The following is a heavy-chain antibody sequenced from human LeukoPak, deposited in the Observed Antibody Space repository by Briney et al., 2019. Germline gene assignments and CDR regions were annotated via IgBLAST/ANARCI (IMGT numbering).Heavy chain of an antibody. CDR1: AFTFSSFG. D-gene: IGHD6-13*01. CDR3: ARDSRTYFKWFDP. Sequence: PGGSLRLSCAASAFTFSSFGMHWVRQAPGKGLEWVAFIRYDGSNTYYADSVKGRFTISRNNSENTLYLQMNSLRTEDTAVYYCARDSRTYFKWFDPWGQGTLVTVSS. CDR2: IRYDGSNT. V-gene: IGHV3-30*02. J-gene: IGHJ5*02.